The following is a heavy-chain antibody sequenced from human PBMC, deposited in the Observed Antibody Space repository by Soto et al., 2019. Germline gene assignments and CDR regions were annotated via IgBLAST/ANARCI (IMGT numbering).Heavy chain of an antibody. CDR2: IIPLHNTS. J-gene: IGHJ6*02. CDR1: GGAFTNYS. D-gene: IGHD1-20*01. V-gene: IGHV1-69*08. CDR3: AIWSNWNPLYYRGMDV. Sequence: SVKVSCIVSGGAFTNYSLHWVRHAPGQGLEWLGGIIPLHNTSNYSLKLLGRGSVTADISSNTVYMHLSGLTSDDTATYYCAIWSNWNPLYYRGMDVWGQGTTVTVSS.